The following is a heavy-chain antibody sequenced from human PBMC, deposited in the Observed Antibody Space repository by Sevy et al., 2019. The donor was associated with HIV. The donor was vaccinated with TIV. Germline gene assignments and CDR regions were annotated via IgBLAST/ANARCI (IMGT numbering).Heavy chain of an antibody. CDR3: ARRVRGALDPEENYYFDY. D-gene: IGHD3-10*01. CDR1: GGSFSGYY. V-gene: IGHV4-34*01. CDR2: INHIGST. J-gene: IGHJ4*02. Sequence: SETLSLTCAVYGGSFSGYYWTWIRQPPGKGLEWIGEINHIGSTNYNPSLKSRVTISVDTSKNQFSLNRSSVTAADTAMYYCARRVRGALDPEENYYFDYWGQGTLVTVSS.